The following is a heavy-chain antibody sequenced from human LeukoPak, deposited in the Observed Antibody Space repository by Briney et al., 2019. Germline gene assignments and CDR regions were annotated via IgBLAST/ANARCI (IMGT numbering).Heavy chain of an antibody. CDR3: ARDQGEQWLVHFDY. CDR2: IYTSGST. Sequence: SETLSLTCTVSGGSISGYYWSWILQPAGKGLEWIGRIYTSGSTNYNPSLKSRVTMSVDTSKNQFSLKLSSVTAADTAVYYCARDQGEQWLVHFDYWGQGTLVTVSA. V-gene: IGHV4-4*07. D-gene: IGHD6-19*01. J-gene: IGHJ4*02. CDR1: GGSISGYY.